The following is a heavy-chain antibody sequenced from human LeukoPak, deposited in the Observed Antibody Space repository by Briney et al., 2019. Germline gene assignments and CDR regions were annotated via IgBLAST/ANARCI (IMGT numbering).Heavy chain of an antibody. D-gene: IGHD1-26*01. V-gene: IGHV4-34*01. CDR3: ARHGAYYYGMDV. J-gene: IGHJ6*02. CDR1: GGSFSGYY. CDR2: IYYSGST. Sequence: SETLSLTCAVYGGSFSGYYWSWIRQPPGKGLEWIGSIYYSGSTYYNPSLKSRVTISVDTSKNQFSLKLSSVTAADTAVYYCARHGAYYYGMDVWGQGTTVTVSS.